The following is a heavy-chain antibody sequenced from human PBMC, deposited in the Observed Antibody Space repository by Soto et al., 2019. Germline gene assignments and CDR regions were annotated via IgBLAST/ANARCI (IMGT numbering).Heavy chain of an antibody. D-gene: IGHD5-18*01. Sequence: GASVKVSCKASGGTFSSYAISWVRQAPGQGLEWMGGIIPIFGTANYAQKFQGRVTITADESTSTAYMELSSLRSEDTAVYYCARSRALWLVGMDVWGQGTTVTVSS. J-gene: IGHJ6*02. CDR3: ARSRALWLVGMDV. CDR2: IIPIFGTA. CDR1: GGTFSSYA. V-gene: IGHV1-69*13.